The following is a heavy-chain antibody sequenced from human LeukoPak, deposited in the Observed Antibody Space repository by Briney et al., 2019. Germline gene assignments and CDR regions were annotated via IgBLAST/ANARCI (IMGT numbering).Heavy chain of an antibody. CDR2: IYTDGST. J-gene: IGHJ5*02. V-gene: IGHV3-66*02. Sequence: PGGSLRLSCAASGFTVSTNYMTWVRQAPGKGLEWVSVIYTDGSTYYADSVRGRFTISRDNSENTLFLQMNSLKIEDTAVYYCARLPSSWGPGTLVTVSS. D-gene: IGHD2-2*01. CDR1: GFTVSTNY. CDR3: ARLPSS.